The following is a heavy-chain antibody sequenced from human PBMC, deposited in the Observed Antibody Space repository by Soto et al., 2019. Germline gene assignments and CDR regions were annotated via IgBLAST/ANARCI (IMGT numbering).Heavy chain of an antibody. CDR2: IVVGSGNT. J-gene: IGHJ4*02. Sequence: SVKVSCKASGFTFTSSAMQWVRQARGQRLEWIGWIVVGSGNTNYAQKFQERVTITRDMSTSTAYMELSSLRSEDTAVYYCAAGSSGWPSTGYWGQGTLVTVSS. CDR1: GFTFTSSA. V-gene: IGHV1-58*02. D-gene: IGHD6-19*01. CDR3: AAGSSGWPSTGY.